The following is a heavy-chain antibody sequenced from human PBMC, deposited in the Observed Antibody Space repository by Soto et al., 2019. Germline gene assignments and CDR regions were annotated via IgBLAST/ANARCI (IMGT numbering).Heavy chain of an antibody. CDR1: GNTFNSYY. D-gene: IGHD5-12*01. CDR3: ARDDSGYDWDYYYYGMDV. Sequence: GASVKVSCKASGNTFNSYYMHWVRQVPGQGLEWMGIINPSAGSTSYAQKFQGRITMTRDTSTSTVYMELSSLRSEDTAVYYCARDDSGYDWDYYYYGMDVWGQGTTVTVSS. J-gene: IGHJ6*02. V-gene: IGHV1-46*02. CDR2: INPSAGST.